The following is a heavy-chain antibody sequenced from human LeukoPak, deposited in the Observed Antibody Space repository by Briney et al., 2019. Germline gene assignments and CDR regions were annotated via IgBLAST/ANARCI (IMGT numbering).Heavy chain of an antibody. CDR1: GFTFSSCG. J-gene: IGHJ4*02. Sequence: GGSLRLSCAASGFTFSSCGFNWVRQAPGKGLEWVSSIGPTGTDRYYADSVRGRFTISRDNAKNSMYLQMDRLRDEDTAVYYCATETIGRHYDYWGQGTLLTVSS. D-gene: IGHD1-14*01. CDR2: IGPTGTDR. CDR3: ATETIGRHYDY. V-gene: IGHV3-21*01.